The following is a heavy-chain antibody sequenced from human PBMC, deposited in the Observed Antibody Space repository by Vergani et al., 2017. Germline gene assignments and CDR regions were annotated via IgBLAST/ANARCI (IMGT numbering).Heavy chain of an antibody. V-gene: IGHV4-61*10. CDR2: IYYSGST. Sequence: QVQLQESGPGLVKPSETLSLTCTVSGGSVSSGSYYWSWIRQPAGKGLEWIGYIYYSGSTNYNPSLKSRVTISVDTSKNQFSLKLSSVTAADTAVYYCAKDTDYTAFDYWGQGTLVTVSS. D-gene: IGHD4-11*01. CDR3: AKDTDYTAFDY. J-gene: IGHJ4*02. CDR1: GGSVSSGSYY.